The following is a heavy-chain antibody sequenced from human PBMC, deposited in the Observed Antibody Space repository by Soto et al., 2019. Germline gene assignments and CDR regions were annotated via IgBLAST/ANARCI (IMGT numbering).Heavy chain of an antibody. J-gene: IGHJ6*01. CDR1: RVTFNSYA. Sequence: SAKVSCKASRVTFNSYAISWVRQAPGQGLEWMGGIIPILDRTHFTQKFQDRVTITADKSTSTVYVELSSLRSEDTAIYFCARTHSRSFERVFYYYEMDVWG. V-gene: IGHV1-69*10. D-gene: IGHD6-6*01. CDR3: ARTHSRSFERVFYYYEMDV. CDR2: IIPILDRT.